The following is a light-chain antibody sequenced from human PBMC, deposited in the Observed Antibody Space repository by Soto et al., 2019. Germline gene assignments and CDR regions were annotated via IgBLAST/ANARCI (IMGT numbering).Light chain of an antibody. CDR3: QQYNNWLRT. J-gene: IGKJ1*01. V-gene: IGKV3-15*01. CDR1: QSVSSN. Sequence: EIVMTQSPATLSVSPGERATLSCRASQSVSSNLAWYQQKPGQAPRLLIYGASTRATGIPARFSGSGPGTEFTLNISRLKSEDFAVYYCQQYNNWLRTFRQVTKV. CDR2: GAS.